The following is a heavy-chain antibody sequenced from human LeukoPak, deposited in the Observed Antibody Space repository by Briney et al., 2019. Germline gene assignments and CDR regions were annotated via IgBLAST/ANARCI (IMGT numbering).Heavy chain of an antibody. CDR1: GGTFSSYA. V-gene: IGHV1-69*05. Sequence: SVKASCKASGGTFSSYAISWVRQAPGQGLEWMGRIIPIFGTANYAQKFQGRVTITTDESTSTAYMELSSLRSEDTAVYYCARETRPSHYYDSSGYYAYWGQGTLVTVSS. J-gene: IGHJ4*02. CDR3: ARETRPSHYYDSSGYYAY. CDR2: IIPIFGTA. D-gene: IGHD3-22*01.